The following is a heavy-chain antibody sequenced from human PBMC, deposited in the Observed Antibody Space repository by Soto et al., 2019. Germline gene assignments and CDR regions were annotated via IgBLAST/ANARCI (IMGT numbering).Heavy chain of an antibody. CDR1: GGSISSYY. CDR3: ARDGGYCSGGSCYFVAFDI. V-gene: IGHV4-59*01. Sequence: SETLSLTCTVSGGSISSYYWSWIRQPPGKGLEWIGYIYYSGSTNYNPSLKSRVTISVDTSKNQFSLKLSSVTAADTAVYYCARDGGYCSGGSCYFVAFDIWGQGTMVTVSS. CDR2: IYYSGST. J-gene: IGHJ3*02. D-gene: IGHD2-15*01.